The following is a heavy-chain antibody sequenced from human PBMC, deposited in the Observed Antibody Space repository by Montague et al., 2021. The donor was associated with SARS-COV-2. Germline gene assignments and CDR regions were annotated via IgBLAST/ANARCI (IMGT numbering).Heavy chain of an antibody. J-gene: IGHJ4*02. V-gene: IGHV4-4*07. CDR1: GDSISSFD. CDR3: GRVVVAATPVEDY. D-gene: IGHD2-15*01. CDR2: IYASGGT. Sequence: SETLSLTCTVSGDSISSFDWNWIRQPAVKGLEWTGRIYASGGTNYNPSLKRRVTMSVDTSKTQFSLKLNSVTAADTAVYYCGRVVVAATPVEDYWGRGTLVNVSS.